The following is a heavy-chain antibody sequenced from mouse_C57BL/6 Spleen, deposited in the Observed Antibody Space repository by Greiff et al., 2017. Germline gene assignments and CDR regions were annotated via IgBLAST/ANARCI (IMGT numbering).Heavy chain of an antibody. Sequence: EVKLMESGGGLVKPGGSLKLSCAASGFTFSDSGMHWVRQAPEKGLEWVAYISSGSSTNYSADTVKGRFTISRDNAKNTLFLQMTSLRSEDTAMYYCARRGVYDGYYEGFAYWGQGTLVTVAA. V-gene: IGHV5-17*01. D-gene: IGHD2-3*01. CDR3: ARRGVYDGYYEGFAY. J-gene: IGHJ3*01. CDR1: GFTFSDSG. CDR2: ISSGSSTN.